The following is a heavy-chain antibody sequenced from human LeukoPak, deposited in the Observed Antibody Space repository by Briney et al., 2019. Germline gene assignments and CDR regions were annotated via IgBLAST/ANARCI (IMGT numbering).Heavy chain of an antibody. J-gene: IGHJ4*02. Sequence: PGGSLRLSCAASGFTFSSYEMNWVRQAPGKGLEWVSYISSSSSYTNYADSVKGRFTISRDNAKNSLYLQMNSLRAEDTAVYYCARDLGFGESWDYWGQGTLVTVSS. CDR2: ISSSSSYT. D-gene: IGHD3-10*01. V-gene: IGHV3-21*05. CDR1: GFTFSSYE. CDR3: ARDLGFGESWDY.